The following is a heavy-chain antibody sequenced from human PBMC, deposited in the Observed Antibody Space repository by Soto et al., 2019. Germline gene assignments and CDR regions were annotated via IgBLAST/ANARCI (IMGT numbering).Heavy chain of an antibody. CDR2: IWHDGSNK. D-gene: IGHD3-10*01. Sequence: GGSLRLSCAASGFTFNNYGMHWGRQAPGKGLEWVAGIWHDGSNKYYTDSVKGRFTISRDNSKNMLYLQMNSLRAEDTAVYHCAMEFFYHGTIGQHLPDFWGQGIWVPVSS. CDR1: GFTFNNYG. J-gene: IGHJ4*02. CDR3: AMEFFYHGTIGQHLPDF. V-gene: IGHV3-33*03.